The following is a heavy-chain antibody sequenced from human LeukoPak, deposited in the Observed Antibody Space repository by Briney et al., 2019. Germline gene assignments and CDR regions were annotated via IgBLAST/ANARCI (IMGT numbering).Heavy chain of an antibody. J-gene: IGHJ6*03. Sequence: GGSLRLSCAASGFTFSSYAMHWVRQAPGKGVEYVSAISSNGGRTYYANSVKGRFTISRDNSKNTLYMQMNSLNVEATAVYYCAKGGNIRILDYYYYMDVWGKGTTVTVSS. CDR3: AKGGNIRILDYYYYMDV. V-gene: IGHV3-64*01. D-gene: IGHD2/OR15-2a*01. CDR2: ISSNGGRT. CDR1: GFTFSSYA.